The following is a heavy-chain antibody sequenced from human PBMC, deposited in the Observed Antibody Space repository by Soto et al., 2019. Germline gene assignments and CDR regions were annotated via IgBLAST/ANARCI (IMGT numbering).Heavy chain of an antibody. V-gene: IGHV3-33*01. CDR1: GSTFSSYG. CDR2: IWYDGSNK. J-gene: IGHJ4*02. Sequence: QVQLVESGGGVVQPGRSLRLSCAASGSTFSSYGMHWVRQAPDKGLEWVALIWYDGSNKDYADSVKGRFTISRDNVKNKLFLQMNSLRAEDTAVYYCARWEGTGRGFDCWGQGTLVTVSS. D-gene: IGHD3-10*01. CDR3: ARWEGTGRGFDC.